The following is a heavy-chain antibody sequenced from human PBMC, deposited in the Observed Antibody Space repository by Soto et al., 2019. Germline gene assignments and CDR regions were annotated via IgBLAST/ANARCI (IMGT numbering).Heavy chain of an antibody. CDR1: GGTFSNDI. Sequence: QVQLVQSGAEVKKPGSSVKVSCKTSGGTFSNDIITWVRQAPGQGLEWMGRIIPILDIANYAQTFQGRVTTAADKSTSTAYMELNSLRSEDTAVYYCARDAPIGSTFSGYDAIDYWGQGTLVTVSS. CDR3: ARDAPIGSTFSGYDAIDY. D-gene: IGHD5-12*01. V-gene: IGHV1-69*08. J-gene: IGHJ4*02. CDR2: IIPILDIA.